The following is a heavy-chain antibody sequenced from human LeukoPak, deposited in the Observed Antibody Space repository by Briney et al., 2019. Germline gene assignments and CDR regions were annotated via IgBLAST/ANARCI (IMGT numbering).Heavy chain of an antibody. Sequence: GGSLRLSCEASGFTFSNYRMSWVRQAPGKGLEWVSSISSSSSYIYYADSVKGRFTISRDNSKNSLYLQMNSLRADDTAVYYCAREAYSSYYFDFWGQGTLVTVSS. CDR2: ISSSSSYI. CDR3: AREAYSSYYFDF. CDR1: GFTFSNYR. D-gene: IGHD4-11*01. J-gene: IGHJ4*02. V-gene: IGHV3-21*01.